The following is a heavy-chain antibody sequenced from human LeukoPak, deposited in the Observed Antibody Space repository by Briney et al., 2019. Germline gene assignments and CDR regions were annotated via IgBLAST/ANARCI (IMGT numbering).Heavy chain of an antibody. Sequence: GGSLRLSCAASGFTFSSYSMNWVRQAPGKGLEWVSSISSSSSYIYYADSVKGRFTISRDNAKNSLYLQMNSLRAEDTAVYYCQTDYGGSSYPDYFDYWGQGTLVTVSS. V-gene: IGHV3-21*01. CDR1: GFTFSSYS. CDR3: QTDYGGSSYPDYFDY. D-gene: IGHD4-23*01. CDR2: ISSSSSYI. J-gene: IGHJ4*02.